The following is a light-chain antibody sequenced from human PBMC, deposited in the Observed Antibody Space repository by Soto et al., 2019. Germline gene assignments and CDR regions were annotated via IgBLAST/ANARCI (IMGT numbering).Light chain of an antibody. J-gene: IGLJ2*01. CDR1: SSDVGGYDY. CDR3: NSYTSSSTVA. CDR2: DVS. V-gene: IGLV2-14*01. Sequence: QSVLTQPASVSESPGQSVTISCTGTSSDVGGYDYVSWYQQHPGKAPQLLIYDVSIRPSGVPDRFSGSKSGNTASLTISGLQAEDEADYYCNSYTSSSTVAFGGGTKLTVL.